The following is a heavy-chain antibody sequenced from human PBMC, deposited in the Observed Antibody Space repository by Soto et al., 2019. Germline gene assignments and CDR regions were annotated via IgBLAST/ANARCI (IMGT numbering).Heavy chain of an antibody. CDR1: GFTFSSYS. V-gene: IGHV3-21*01. CDR2: ISSSSSYI. CDR3: ARDPEQQLVFDY. D-gene: IGHD6-13*01. J-gene: IGHJ4*02. Sequence: GGSLRLSCAASGFTFSSYSMNWVRQAPGKGLEWVSSISSSSSYIYYADSVKGRFTISRDNAKNSLYLQMNSLRAEDTAVYYCARDPEQQLVFDYWGQGTLVTVSS.